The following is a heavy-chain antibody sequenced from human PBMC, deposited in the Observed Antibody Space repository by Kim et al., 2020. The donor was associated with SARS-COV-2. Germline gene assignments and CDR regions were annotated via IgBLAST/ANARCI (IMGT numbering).Heavy chain of an antibody. CDR3: ASRGEMATIIN. CDR1: GGSFSGYY. V-gene: IGHV4-34*01. CDR2: INHSGST. Sequence: SETLSLTCAVYGGSFSGYYWSWIRQPPGKGLEWIGEINHSGSTNYNPSLKSRVTISVDTSKNQFSLKLSSVTAADTAVYYCASRGEMATIINWGQGTLVTVSS. J-gene: IGHJ4*02. D-gene: IGHD5-12*01.